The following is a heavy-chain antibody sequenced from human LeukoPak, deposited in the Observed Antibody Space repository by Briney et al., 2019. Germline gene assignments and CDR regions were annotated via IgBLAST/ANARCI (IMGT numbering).Heavy chain of an antibody. CDR2: IYYSGST. D-gene: IGHD6-13*01. CDR1: GGSISSYY. V-gene: IGHV4-59*01. Sequence: PSETLSLTCTVSGGSISSYYWSWIRQPPGKGLEWIGYIYYSGSTNYNPSLKSRVTISVDTSKNQFSLKLSSVTAADTAVYYCARGEAAAGILYYFDYWGQGTLATVSS. J-gene: IGHJ4*02. CDR3: ARGEAAAGILYYFDY.